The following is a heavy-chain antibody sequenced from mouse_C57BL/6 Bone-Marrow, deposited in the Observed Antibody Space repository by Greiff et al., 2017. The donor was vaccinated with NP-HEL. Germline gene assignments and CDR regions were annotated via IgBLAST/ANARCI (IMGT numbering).Heavy chain of an antibody. Sequence: QVQLQQSGAELAKPGASVKLSCKASGYTFTSYWMHWVKQRPGQGLEWIGYINPSSGYTKYNQTLKDQATLTADKSSSTAYMQRSSLTYEDSAVYYCARYRASTGTRAMDYWGQGTSVTVSS. D-gene: IGHD4-1*02. J-gene: IGHJ4*01. V-gene: IGHV1-7*01. CDR2: INPSSGYT. CDR3: ARYRASTGTRAMDY. CDR1: GYTFTSYW.